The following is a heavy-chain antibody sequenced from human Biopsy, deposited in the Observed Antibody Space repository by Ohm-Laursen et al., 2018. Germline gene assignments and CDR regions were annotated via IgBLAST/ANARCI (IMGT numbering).Heavy chain of an antibody. CDR3: ARRPYGGTRYWYFDL. Sequence: TLSLTCTVSGVSINTGGYYWTWIRQHPGKGLEWIGYIYYSGTTYYNPSLKSLVTISVDTSKNQFSLKLNSVTAADTAAYYCARRPYGGTRYWYFDLWGRGTLVTVSS. V-gene: IGHV4-31*01. D-gene: IGHD4-23*01. CDR2: IYYSGTT. CDR1: GVSINTGGYY. J-gene: IGHJ2*01.